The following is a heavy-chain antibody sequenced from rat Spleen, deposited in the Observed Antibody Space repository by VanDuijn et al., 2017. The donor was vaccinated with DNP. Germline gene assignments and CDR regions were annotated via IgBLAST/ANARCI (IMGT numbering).Heavy chain of an antibody. CDR2: INMGSGGT. CDR1: GYTFTTYY. V-gene: IGHV1-43*01. Sequence: QVQLQQSGAELAKPDSSVKISCRASGYTFTTYYIGWIKQTTRQGLEFIGYINMGSGGTNYNEKFKGKATLTVGKSSSTAYMQLSSLTSEDYAVYFCARGGPTEAPFAYWGQGTLVTVSS. J-gene: IGHJ3*01. CDR3: ARGGPTEAPFAY. D-gene: IGHD1-11*01.